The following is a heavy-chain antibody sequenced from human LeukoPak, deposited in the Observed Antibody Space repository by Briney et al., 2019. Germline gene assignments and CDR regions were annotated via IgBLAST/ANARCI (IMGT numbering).Heavy chain of an antibody. CDR3: ASILGGAGNVFDV. CDR2: IYYVGFT. D-gene: IGHD3-10*01. Sequence: SETLSLTGTVAGGSIGKHTYDWGWVRQPRGKGREWGVSIYYVGFTYYTPSLGSRVTLLVDTSKNQLSLNLRSVTAADTAVYYCASILGGAGNVFDVWGLGTVVTVSS. CDR1: GGSIGKHTYD. V-gene: IGHV4-39*01. J-gene: IGHJ3*01.